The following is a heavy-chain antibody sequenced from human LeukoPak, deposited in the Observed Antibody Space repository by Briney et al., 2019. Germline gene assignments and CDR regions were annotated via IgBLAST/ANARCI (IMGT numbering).Heavy chain of an antibody. J-gene: IGHJ4*02. CDR3: ARHLPADYYDSSGYLDY. Sequence: SETLPLTCTVSGGSISSYYWSWIRQPPGKGLEWIGYIYYSGSTNYNPSLKSRVTISIDTSKNQFSLKLSSVTAADTAVYYCARHLPADYYDSSGYLDYWGQGTLVTVSS. CDR1: GGSISSYY. V-gene: IGHV4-59*08. D-gene: IGHD3-22*01. CDR2: IYYSGST.